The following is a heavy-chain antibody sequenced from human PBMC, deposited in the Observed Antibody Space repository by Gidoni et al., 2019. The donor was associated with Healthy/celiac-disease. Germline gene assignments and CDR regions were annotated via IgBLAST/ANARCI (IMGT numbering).Heavy chain of an antibody. CDR3: ARDRITMVRGVIGY. J-gene: IGHJ4*02. Sequence: QVQPVEPVGGVVQPGRSLRVSCAASGFTFSSYGMHWVREAPGKGLGWVAVIWYDGSNKYYADSVKGRFTISRDNSKNTLYLQMNSLRAEDTAVYYCARDRITMVRGVIGYWGQGTLVTVSS. CDR1: GFTFSSYG. D-gene: IGHD3-10*01. CDR2: IWYDGSNK. V-gene: IGHV3-33*01.